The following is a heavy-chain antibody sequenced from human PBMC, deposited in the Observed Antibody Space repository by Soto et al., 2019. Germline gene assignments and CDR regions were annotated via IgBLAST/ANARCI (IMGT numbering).Heavy chain of an antibody. CDR2: IYYSGST. D-gene: IGHD3-22*01. CDR1: GGSTSSGTYY. CDR3: ARRLYYDSSGFEGGGMHL. Sequence: PERMSRSATGFGGSTSSGTYYCGWVPGRPGKGLEWIGSIYYSGSTYYNPSLKSRVTVSVDTSKNQFSLKLSSVTAADTAVYYCARRLYYDSSGFEGGGMHLWGQVTTVT. J-gene: IGHJ6*02. V-gene: IGHV4-39*01.